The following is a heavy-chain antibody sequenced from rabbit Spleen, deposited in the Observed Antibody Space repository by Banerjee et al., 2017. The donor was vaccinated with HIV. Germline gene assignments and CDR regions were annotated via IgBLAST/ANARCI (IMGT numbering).Heavy chain of an antibody. D-gene: IGHD4-1*01. V-gene: IGHV1S40*01. CDR2: IAGSSSGFT. J-gene: IGHJ3*01. CDR1: GVSFSYNSY. CDR3: ARAIVPWLGLTRLDL. Sequence: QSLEESGGDLVKPGASLTLTYTASGVSFSYNSYMCWVRQAPGKGLEWISCIAGSSSGFTYSATWAKGRFTISKTSSTTVTLQMTSLTAADTATYFCARAIVPWLGLTRLDLWGQGTLVTV.